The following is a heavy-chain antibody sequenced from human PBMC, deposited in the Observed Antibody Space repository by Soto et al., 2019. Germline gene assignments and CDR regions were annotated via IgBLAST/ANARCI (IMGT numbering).Heavy chain of an antibody. CDR1: GFTFSSYD. J-gene: IGHJ6*02. CDR2: IGTAGDT. V-gene: IGHV3-13*01. D-gene: IGHD6-13*01. CDR3: ARGSPFVIAAASYYGMDV. Sequence: VGSVRLSCAASGFTFSSYDMHWVRQATGKGLEWVSAIGTAGDTYYPGSVKGRFTISRENAKNSLYLQMNSLRAGDTAVYYCARGSPFVIAAASYYGMDVWGQGTTVTVSS.